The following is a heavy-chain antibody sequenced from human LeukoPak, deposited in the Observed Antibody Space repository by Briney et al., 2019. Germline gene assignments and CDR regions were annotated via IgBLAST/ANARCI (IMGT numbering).Heavy chain of an antibody. V-gene: IGHV3-21*04. Sequence: PGGSLRLSCAASGFIFSSYSMSWVRQAPGKGLEWVSFISLSSSSIFHTDSVKGRFTISRDNAKNSLSLQMNSLRAEDTAVYYCVKDLGRYRNNCFDYWGQGTLVTVSS. CDR1: GFIFSSYS. J-gene: IGHJ4*02. D-gene: IGHD1-26*01. CDR3: VKDLGRYRNNCFDY. CDR2: ISLSSSSI.